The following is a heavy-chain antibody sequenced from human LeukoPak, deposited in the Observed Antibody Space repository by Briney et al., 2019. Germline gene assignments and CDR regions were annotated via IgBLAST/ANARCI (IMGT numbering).Heavy chain of an antibody. J-gene: IGHJ4*02. V-gene: IGHV4-61*02. Sequence: SETLSLTCTVSGGSISSGSYYWSWIRQPAGKGLEWIGRIYTSGSTNYNPSLKSRVTISVDTSKNQFSLKLSSVTAADTAVYYCARDSGSFYFDYWGQGTPVTVSS. CDR3: ARDSGSFYFDY. CDR2: IYTSGST. D-gene: IGHD1-26*01. CDR1: GGSISSGSYY.